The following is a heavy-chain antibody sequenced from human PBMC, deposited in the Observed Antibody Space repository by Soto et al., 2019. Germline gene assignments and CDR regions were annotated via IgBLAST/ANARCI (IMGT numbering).Heavy chain of an antibody. CDR1: RYTFTDYY. CDR3: ARATGYSSIWTYFDY. V-gene: IGHV1-2*02. Sequence: SVKGSCKCTRYTFTDYYRHWGRQAPLQGLEWMGWINPNSDDTKSAQKFKGRVTLTRDTSTSTGYMELSRLGSDDTAAYYCARATGYSSIWTYFDYWGQGTLVTVYS. CDR2: INPNSDDT. D-gene: IGHD6-13*01. J-gene: IGHJ4*02.